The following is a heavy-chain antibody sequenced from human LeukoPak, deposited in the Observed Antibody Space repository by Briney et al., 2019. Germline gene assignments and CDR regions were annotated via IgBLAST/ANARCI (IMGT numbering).Heavy chain of an antibody. CDR1: GGSISSSSYY. V-gene: IGHV4-39*01. D-gene: IGHD5-24*01. Sequence: SETLSLTCTVSGGSISSSSYYWGWIRQPPGKGLEWIGSIYYSGSTYYNPSLKSRVTMSVDTSKNQFSLKLSSVTAADTAVYYCANLRWLPYYFDYWGQGTLVTVSS. J-gene: IGHJ4*02. CDR3: ANLRWLPYYFDY. CDR2: IYYSGST.